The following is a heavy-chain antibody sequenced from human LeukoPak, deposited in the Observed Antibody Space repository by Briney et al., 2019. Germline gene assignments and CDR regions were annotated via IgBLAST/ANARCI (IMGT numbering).Heavy chain of an antibody. CDR2: IYSGGST. Sequence: GGALRLSCAASRFTVSSDYMSWVRQAPGEGLEWVSVIYSGGSTYYADSLKGRFTISIVKPKNTVYLQMNSLRFEDTAMYYCARNWFDPWGQGTLVTVSS. CDR1: RFTVSSDY. V-gene: IGHV3-53*05. J-gene: IGHJ5*02. CDR3: ARNWFDP.